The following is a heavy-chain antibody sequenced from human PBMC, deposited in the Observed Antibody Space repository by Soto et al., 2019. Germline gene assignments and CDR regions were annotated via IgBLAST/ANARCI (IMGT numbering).Heavy chain of an antibody. D-gene: IGHD2-21*02. CDR3: ARQCKTVVTQAYFDH. CDR1: GESISSSSYS. J-gene: IGHJ4*02. Sequence: LSLTCIVSGESISSSSYSWGWIRQPPGKGLEWIGSIYYSGRTYYNPSFKSRVTISIDTSKNQFSLKLSSVTATDTAVYYCARQCKTVVTQAYFDHCGEGPMATVSS. V-gene: IGHV4-39*01. CDR2: IYYSGRT.